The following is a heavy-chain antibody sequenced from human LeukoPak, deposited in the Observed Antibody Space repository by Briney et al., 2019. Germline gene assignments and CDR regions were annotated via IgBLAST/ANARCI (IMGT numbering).Heavy chain of an antibody. CDR1: GFTFGDYA. CDR2: ISSSSSYI. V-gene: IGHV3-21*01. Sequence: GGSLRLSCTASGFTFGDYAMSWVRQAPGKGLEWVSSISSSSSYIYYADSVKGRFTISRDNAKNSLYLQMNSLRAEDTAVYYCAREALLWFGELPGHDAFDIWGQGTMVTVSS. CDR3: AREALLWFGELPGHDAFDI. D-gene: IGHD3-10*01. J-gene: IGHJ3*02.